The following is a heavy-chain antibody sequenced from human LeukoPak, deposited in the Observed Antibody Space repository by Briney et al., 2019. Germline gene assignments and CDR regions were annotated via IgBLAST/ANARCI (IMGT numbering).Heavy chain of an antibody. D-gene: IGHD6-6*01. J-gene: IGHJ4*02. V-gene: IGHV3-13*01. CDR1: GFTFSDYD. CDR3: AREYSSSSGKALDY. Sequence: PGGSLRLSCAASGFTFSDYDMHWVRQATGKGLEWVSAIGTAGDTYYTGSVKGRFTISRENAKNSLYLQMNRLRDEDTAVYYCAREYSSSSGKALDYWGQGTLVTVSS. CDR2: IGTAGDT.